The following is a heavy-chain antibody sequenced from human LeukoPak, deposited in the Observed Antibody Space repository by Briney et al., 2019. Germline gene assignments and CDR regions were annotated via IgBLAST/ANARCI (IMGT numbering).Heavy chain of an antibody. Sequence: SETLSLTCAVYGGSFSGYYWSWIRQPPGKGLEWIGEINHSGSTNYNPSLESRVTISVDTSKNQFSLKLSSVTAADTAVYYCARGPRGMATITPFDYWGQGTLVTVSS. CDR2: INHSGST. CDR3: ARGPRGMATITPFDY. J-gene: IGHJ4*02. V-gene: IGHV4-34*01. D-gene: IGHD5-24*01. CDR1: GGSFSGYY.